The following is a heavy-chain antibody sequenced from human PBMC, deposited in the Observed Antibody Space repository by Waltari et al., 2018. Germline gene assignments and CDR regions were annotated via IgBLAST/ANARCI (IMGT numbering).Heavy chain of an antibody. CDR3: ARYATYYYGSGSYYTH. V-gene: IGHV4-4*07. CDR1: GGSISSYY. Sequence: QVQLQESGPGLVKPSETLSLTCPVSGGSISSYYWRWIRQPAGKGLEWIGRIYPSGSTNYNPSLKSRVTMSVDTSKNQFSLKLSSVTAADTAVYYCARYATYYYGSGSYYTHWGQGTLVTVSS. CDR2: IYPSGST. D-gene: IGHD3-10*01. J-gene: IGHJ4*02.